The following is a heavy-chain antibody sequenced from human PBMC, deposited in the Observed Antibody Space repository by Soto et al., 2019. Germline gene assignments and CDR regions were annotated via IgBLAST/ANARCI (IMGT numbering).Heavy chain of an antibody. CDR2: ISAYNGNT. Sequence: ASVKVSCKASGYTFTSYGLTCVRQAPGQGLEWMGWISAYNGNTNYAQKLQGRVTMTTDTSTSTAYMELRSLRSDDTAVYYCARIVGADRRWFDPWGQGTLVTVSS. V-gene: IGHV1-18*01. CDR3: ARIVGADRRWFDP. J-gene: IGHJ5*02. D-gene: IGHD1-26*01. CDR1: GYTFTSYG.